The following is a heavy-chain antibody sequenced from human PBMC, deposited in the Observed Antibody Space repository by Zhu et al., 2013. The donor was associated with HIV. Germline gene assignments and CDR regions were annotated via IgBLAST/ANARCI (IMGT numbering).Heavy chain of an antibody. CDR3: ASGLVRAYYFDY. Sequence: VQLQESGPGLVKPSGTLSLTCAVSGGSISSSNWWSWVRRPPGKGLEWVGQIFHTGSTNYNPSLKSRVTISVDRSKNQFSLKLSSVTAADTAVYYCASGLVRAYYFDYWGQGTLVTVSS. CDR1: GGSISSSNW. CDR2: IFHTGST. J-gene: IGHJ4*02. D-gene: IGHD3-9*01. V-gene: IGHV4-4*02.